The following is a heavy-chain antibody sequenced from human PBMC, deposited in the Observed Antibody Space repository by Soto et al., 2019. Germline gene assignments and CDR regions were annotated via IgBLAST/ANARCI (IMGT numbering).Heavy chain of an antibody. J-gene: IGHJ4*02. CDR3: ARGWLRDPWMY. Sequence: EVQLVESGGGLVKPGGSLRLSCAASGFIFSSYTMNWVRQAPGKGLEWVSSISASSTYIYYADSLKGRFTISRDNAYNSLYLQMNSLXXEDXXXYXXARGWLRDPWMYWGQGTLVTVSS. V-gene: IGHV3-21*01. CDR2: ISASSTYI. CDR1: GFIFSSYT. D-gene: IGHD5-12*01.